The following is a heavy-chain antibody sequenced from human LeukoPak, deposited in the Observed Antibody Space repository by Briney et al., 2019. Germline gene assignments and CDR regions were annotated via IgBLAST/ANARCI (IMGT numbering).Heavy chain of an antibody. D-gene: IGHD3-22*01. CDR2: ISSSSSTI. J-gene: IGHJ4*02. CDR1: GFIFSSYA. CDR3: ARSSGPYYYDSSGYYRFDY. Sequence: PGGSLRLSCAASGFIFSSYAMSWVRQAPGKGLEWVSYISSSSSTIYYADSVKGRFTISRDNAKNSLYLQMNSLRAEDTAVYYCARSSGPYYYDSSGYYRFDYWGQGTLVTVSS. V-gene: IGHV3-48*01.